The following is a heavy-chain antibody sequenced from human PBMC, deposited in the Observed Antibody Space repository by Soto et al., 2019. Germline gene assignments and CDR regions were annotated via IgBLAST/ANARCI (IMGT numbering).Heavy chain of an antibody. CDR1: GGAIGGYY. D-gene: IGHD1-7*01. J-gene: IGHJ6*02. CDR3: AREIGRYNRNFGRDYYYGMDV. CDR2: VSYSGST. Sequence: SETLSLTCSLSGGAIGGYYWSWIRQPPGKALEWIGYVSYSGSTDYHPSLKSRVSISIDTSKNKFSLKLSSVTAADTAVYYCAREIGRYNRNFGRDYYYGMDVWGQGTTVTVSS. V-gene: IGHV4-59*01.